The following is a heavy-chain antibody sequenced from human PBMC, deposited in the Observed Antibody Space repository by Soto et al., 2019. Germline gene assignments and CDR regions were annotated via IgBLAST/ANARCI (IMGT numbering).Heavy chain of an antibody. J-gene: IGHJ3*02. CDR3: ARRGSDDAFDI. CDR2: IYYSGST. V-gene: IGHV4-31*03. Sequence: SETLSLTCTVSGGSISSGGYYWSWIRQHPGKGLEWIGYIYYSGSTYYNPSLKSRVTISVDTSKNQFSLKLSSVTAADTAVYYCARRGSDDAFDIWGQGTMVTVSS. CDR1: GGSISSGGYY. D-gene: IGHD2-15*01.